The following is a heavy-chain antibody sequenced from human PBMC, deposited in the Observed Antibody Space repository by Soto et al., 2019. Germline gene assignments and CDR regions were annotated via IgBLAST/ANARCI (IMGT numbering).Heavy chain of an antibody. V-gene: IGHV3-23*01. CDR2: ISGSGGST. CDR3: AKDLLGYCSGGSCYSHWFDP. D-gene: IGHD2-15*01. J-gene: IGHJ5*02. CDR1: GFTFSSYA. Sequence: EVQLLESGGGLVQPGGSLRLSCAASGFTFSSYAMSWVRQAPGKGLEWVSAISGSGGSTYYADSVKGRFTISRDNSKNTLHLQMNSLRAEDTAVYYCAKDLLGYCSGGSCYSHWFDPWGHGTLVTVSS.